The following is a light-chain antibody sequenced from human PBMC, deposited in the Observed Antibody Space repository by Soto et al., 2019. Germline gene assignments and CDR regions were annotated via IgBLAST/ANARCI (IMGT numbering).Light chain of an antibody. J-gene: IGLJ2*01. CDR2: DDS. CDR3: AAWDSSLSVVV. CDR1: SSNIAKNY. V-gene: IGLV1-51*01. Sequence: QSVVTQPPSVSAAPGQNVTISCSGSSSNIAKNYVSWYQHLPGTAPKLLIFDDSERPSGILDRFSGSKSGTSATLGITGLQTGDEADYYCAAWDSSLSVVVFGGGTKLTVL.